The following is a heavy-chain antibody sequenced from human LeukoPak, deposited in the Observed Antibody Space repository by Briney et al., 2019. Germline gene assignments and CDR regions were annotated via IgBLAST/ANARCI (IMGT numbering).Heavy chain of an antibody. Sequence: ASVTVSCKASGGTFSSYAISWVRQAPGQGLEWMGGIIPIFGTANYAQKFQGRVTITTDESTSTAYMELSSLRSEDTAVYYCARSPQLAARPGYYYYYMDVWGKGTTVTVSS. D-gene: IGHD6-6*01. CDR1: GGTFSSYA. J-gene: IGHJ6*03. CDR2: IIPIFGTA. V-gene: IGHV1-69*05. CDR3: ARSPQLAARPGYYYYYMDV.